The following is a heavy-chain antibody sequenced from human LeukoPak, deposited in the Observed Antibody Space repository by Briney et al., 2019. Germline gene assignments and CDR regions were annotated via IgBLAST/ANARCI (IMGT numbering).Heavy chain of an antibody. V-gene: IGHV3-74*01. D-gene: IGHD4-17*01. CDR1: GFTFSTYW. CDR2: INGDGTSTST. J-gene: IGHJ4*02. CDR3: ARDRDYGAPDY. Sequence: GVSLRLSCAASGFTFSTYWMHWVRQAPGKGLVWVSRINGDGTSTSTSYADSVKGRFTISRDNAKNTLYLHMNTLRAEDTAVYYCARDRDYGAPDYWGQGTLVTVSS.